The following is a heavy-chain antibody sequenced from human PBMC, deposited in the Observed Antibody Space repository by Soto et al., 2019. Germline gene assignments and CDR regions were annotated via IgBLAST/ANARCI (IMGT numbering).Heavy chain of an antibody. CDR2: ISSIGSDL. J-gene: IGHJ4*02. CDR1: GFTFSDYS. D-gene: IGHD2-2*01. V-gene: IGHV3-21*01. Sequence: EVQLVESGGSLVKPGGSLRLSCGTSGFTFSDYSMNWVRQAPGQGLEWVSSISSIGSDLSYADSVRGRFTISRDNAKNSLYLQMNSLRDEDTAVYYCARRGVGCSSRRCYFDYWGQGTLVTVSS. CDR3: ARRGVGCSSRRCYFDY.